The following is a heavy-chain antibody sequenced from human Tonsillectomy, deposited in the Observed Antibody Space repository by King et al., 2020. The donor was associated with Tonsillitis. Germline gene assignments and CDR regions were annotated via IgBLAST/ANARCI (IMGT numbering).Heavy chain of an antibody. CDR3: AKESSSWFYFDS. D-gene: IGHD6-13*01. J-gene: IGHJ4*02. CDR2: SNRNRDFM. CDR1: GFRFDDYG. V-gene: IGHV3-9*01. Sequence: QLVQSGGGLVQPGRSLRLSCAASGFRFDDYGMHWVRQVPGKGLEWVSGSNRNRDFMGYEDSGRGRFTLSRDNAKNSLFLQMNSLRSEDTALYFCAKESSSWFYFDSWGQGTLVTVSS.